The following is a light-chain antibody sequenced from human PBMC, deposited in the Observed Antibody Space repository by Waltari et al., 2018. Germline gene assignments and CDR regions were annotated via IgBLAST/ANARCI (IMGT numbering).Light chain of an antibody. CDR1: TSDVGGYNY. CDR2: EVT. Sequence: QSALTQPPSASGSPGQSVTISCTGTTSDVGGYNYVSWYQQHPGKAPKLVIYEVTRRPSGVPARFSGSKSGNTASLTVSGLQAEDEANYYCSSYAGSNNLGVFGGGTKLTVL. J-gene: IGLJ3*02. CDR3: SSYAGSNNLGV. V-gene: IGLV2-8*01.